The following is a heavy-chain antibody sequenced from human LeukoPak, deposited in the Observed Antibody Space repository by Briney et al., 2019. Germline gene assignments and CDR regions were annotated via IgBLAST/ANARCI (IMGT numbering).Heavy chain of an antibody. Sequence: SVKVSCKASGGTFSSYAISWVRQAPGHGLEWMGRIIPIFGTANYAQKFQGRVTITTDESTSTAYMELSSLRSEDTAVYYCASVNWGSSAYFDYWGQGTLVTVSS. CDR3: ASVNWGSSAYFDY. CDR1: GGTFSSYA. V-gene: IGHV1-69*05. CDR2: IIPIFGTA. J-gene: IGHJ4*02. D-gene: IGHD7-27*01.